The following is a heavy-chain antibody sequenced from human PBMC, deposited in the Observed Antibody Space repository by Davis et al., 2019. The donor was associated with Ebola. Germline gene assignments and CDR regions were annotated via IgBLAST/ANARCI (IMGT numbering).Heavy chain of an antibody. CDR1: GGSFSGYY. J-gene: IGHJ6*01. CDR2: INPYGST. Sequence: PSETLSLTCAVYGGSFSGYYWSWIRQSPVKGLEWIGEINPYGSTKYNPSLNSRVTMSLDTSKMQFSLKVNSLTAADTAVYYCARGCCRGYTVDVCSRGTTVTVSS. CDR3: ARGCCRGYTVDV. V-gene: IGHV4-34*01. D-gene: IGHD6-25*01.